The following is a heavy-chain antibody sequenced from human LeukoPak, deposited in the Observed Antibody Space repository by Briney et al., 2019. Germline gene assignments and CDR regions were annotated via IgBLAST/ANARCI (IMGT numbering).Heavy chain of an antibody. CDR3: ARGRYGGYVGYFYY. D-gene: IGHD5-12*01. Sequence: GASVKVSCKASGYTFTGYYMHWVRQAPGQGLEWMGWINPNSGGTNYAQKFQGRVTMTRDTSISTAYMELSRLRSDDTAVYYCARGRYGGYVGYFYYWGQGTLVTVSS. V-gene: IGHV1-2*02. J-gene: IGHJ4*02. CDR1: GYTFTGYY. CDR2: INPNSGGT.